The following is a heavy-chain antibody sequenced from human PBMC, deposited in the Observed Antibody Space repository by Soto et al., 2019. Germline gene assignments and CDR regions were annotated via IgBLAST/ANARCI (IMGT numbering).Heavy chain of an antibody. J-gene: IGHJ6*03. CDR3: AGLGDYYYYMDV. Sequence: SETLSLTCTVSGGSISSSSYYWGWIRQPPGKGLEWIGSIYYSVSTYYNPSLKSRVTISVDTSKNQFSLKLSSVTAADTAVYYCAGLGDYYYYMDVWGKGTTVTVSS. V-gene: IGHV4-39*01. CDR1: GGSISSSSYY. CDR2: IYYSVST.